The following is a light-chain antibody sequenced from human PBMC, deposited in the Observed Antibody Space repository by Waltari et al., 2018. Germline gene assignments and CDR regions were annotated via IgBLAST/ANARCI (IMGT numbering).Light chain of an antibody. CDR2: GAA. CDR1: QSVSSNY. Sequence: EIVLTQSPGTLSLSPGERATLSCRASQSVSSNYLAWYQHKVGQAPRLLISGAANRATGIPDRFSGSGSGTDFTLSISSLEPEDFAVYYCHQYGSAPPLSFGGGTKVEIK. V-gene: IGKV3-20*01. J-gene: IGKJ4*01. CDR3: HQYGSAPPLS.